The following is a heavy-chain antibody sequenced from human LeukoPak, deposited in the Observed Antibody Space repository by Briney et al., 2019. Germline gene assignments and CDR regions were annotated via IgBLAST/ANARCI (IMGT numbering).Heavy chain of an antibody. J-gene: IGHJ3*02. CDR1: GGSVSSYY. Sequence: SETLSLTCTDSGGSVSSYYWSWIRQPPGKGLEWIGYIYYSGSTNYNPSLKSRVTISVDTSKNQFSLKLSSVTAADTAVYYCARVLYIVATIDAFDIWGQGTMVTVSS. CDR2: IYYSGST. CDR3: ARVLYIVATIDAFDI. D-gene: IGHD5-12*01. V-gene: IGHV4-59*02.